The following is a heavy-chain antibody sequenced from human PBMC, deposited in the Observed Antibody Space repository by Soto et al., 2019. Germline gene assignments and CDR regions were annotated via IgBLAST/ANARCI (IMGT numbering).Heavy chain of an antibody. Sequence: GGSLRLSCAASGFTFSIYSMNWVRQAPGKGLEWVSYIMPGSSHIFYADSVKGRFTISRDNAKNSLYLQMNSLRAEDTAVYYCARDVGYRFDYWGQGTLVTVSS. CDR1: GFTFSIYS. J-gene: IGHJ4*02. CDR3: ARDVGYRFDY. CDR2: IMPGSSHI. D-gene: IGHD3-16*02. V-gene: IGHV3-48*01.